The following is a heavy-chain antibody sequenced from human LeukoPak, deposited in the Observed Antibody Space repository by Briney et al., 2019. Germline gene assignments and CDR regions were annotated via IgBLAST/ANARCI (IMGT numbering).Heavy chain of an antibody. CDR3: ARGENQLYNWFDP. J-gene: IGHJ5*02. D-gene: IGHD1-14*01. CDR2: INPNSGGT. Sequence: ASVKVSCKASGYTFTGYYMHWVRQAPGQGLEWMGWINPNSGGTDYAQKFQGRVTMTRDTSISTAYMELSRLNSDDTAVYYCARGENQLYNWFDPWGQGTLVTASS. V-gene: IGHV1-2*02. CDR1: GYTFTGYY.